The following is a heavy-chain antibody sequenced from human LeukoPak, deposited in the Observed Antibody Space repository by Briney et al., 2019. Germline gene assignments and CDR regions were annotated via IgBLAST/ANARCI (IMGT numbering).Heavy chain of an antibody. CDR3: AKGNFYYFDY. D-gene: IGHD4-11*01. Sequence: GGSLRLSCAASGFTFSSYGMHWVRQAPGKRLEWVAVISYDGSNKYYADSVKSRFTISRDNSKNTLYLQMNSLRAEDTAVYYCAKGNFYYFDYWGQGTLVTVSS. V-gene: IGHV3-30*18. CDR1: GFTFSSYG. CDR2: ISYDGSNK. J-gene: IGHJ4*02.